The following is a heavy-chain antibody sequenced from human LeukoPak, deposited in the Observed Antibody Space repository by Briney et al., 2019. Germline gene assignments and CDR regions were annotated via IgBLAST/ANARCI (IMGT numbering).Heavy chain of an antibody. J-gene: IGHJ5*02. Sequence: ASVKVSCKASGYTFTGYYMHWVRQAPGQGLEWMGWINPNSGGTNYAQKFQGRVTITADKSTSTAYMELSSLRSEDTAVYYCARPGYCSGGSCYPNWFDPWGQGTLVTVSS. CDR1: GYTFTGYY. CDR2: INPNSGGT. D-gene: IGHD2-15*01. CDR3: ARPGYCSGGSCYPNWFDP. V-gene: IGHV1-2*02.